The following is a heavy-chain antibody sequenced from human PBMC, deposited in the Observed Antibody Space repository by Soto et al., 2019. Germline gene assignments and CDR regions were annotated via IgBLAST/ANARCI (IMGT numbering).Heavy chain of an antibody. V-gene: IGHV4-31*03. J-gene: IGHJ4*02. Sequence: QVHLQESGPGLVKPSQTLSLTCTVSGDSISAGGFYWTWIRQHPEKGLEWIGYMSYSGATYSNPSLKNRIFISLDTTSNQCSLRLSSVTAADTATYYCARANVQRVVGYWGLGLRVTVSS. CDR3: ARANVQRVVGY. CDR2: MSYSGAT. CDR1: GDSISAGGFY. D-gene: IGHD2-21*01.